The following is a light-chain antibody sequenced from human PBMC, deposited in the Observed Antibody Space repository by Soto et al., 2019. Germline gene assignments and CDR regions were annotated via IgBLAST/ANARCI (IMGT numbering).Light chain of an antibody. J-gene: IGKJ2*01. CDR1: QSVSSSY. V-gene: IGKV3-20*01. CDR3: HQYGSSPYT. CDR2: GAS. Sequence: ELVLTQSPGTLSLSPGERATLSCRASQSVSSSYLAWYQQKPGQAPRLLIYGASSRATGIPDRFSGSGAVTDFTLTIIRLEPEDFAVYYFHQYGSSPYTFGQGTKLEIK.